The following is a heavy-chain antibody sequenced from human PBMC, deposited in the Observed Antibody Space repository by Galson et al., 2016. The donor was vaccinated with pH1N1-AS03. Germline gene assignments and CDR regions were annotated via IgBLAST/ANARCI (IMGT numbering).Heavy chain of an antibody. J-gene: IGHJ4*02. V-gene: IGHV3-21*03. D-gene: IGHD2-2*01. CDR2: ISRSSTYI. CDR1: GFTFSGYS. CDR3: ARTFPGRVVVVAAAMQEGPDY. Sequence: SLRLSCAASGFTFSGYSMNWFRQAPGKGLEWVSSISRSSTYIYYADSVKGRLTISRDNAKNSLFLQMHSLRAEDTAVYYCARTFPGRVVVVAAAMQEGPDYWGQGTLVTVSS.